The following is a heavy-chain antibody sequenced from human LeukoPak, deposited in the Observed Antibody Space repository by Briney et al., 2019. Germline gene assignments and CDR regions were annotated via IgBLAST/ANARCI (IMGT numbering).Heavy chain of an antibody. J-gene: IGHJ3*02. CDR1: DFTFSSYW. CDR2: IKQDGSEK. D-gene: IGHD1-7*01. Sequence: GGSLRLSCAASDFTFSSYWMSWVRQAPGKGLEWVANIKQDGSEKYYVDSVKGRFTISRDNAKNSLYLQMKSLRAEDTAVYYCANWNYEGAFDIWGQGTMVTVSS. V-gene: IGHV3-7*01. CDR3: ANWNYEGAFDI.